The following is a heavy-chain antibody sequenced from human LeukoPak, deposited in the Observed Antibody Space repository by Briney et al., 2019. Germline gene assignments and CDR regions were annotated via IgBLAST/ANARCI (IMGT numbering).Heavy chain of an antibody. CDR2: IYYSGST. CDR1: GGSIGSYY. J-gene: IGHJ4*02. D-gene: IGHD5-18*01. Sequence: PSETLSLTCTVSGGSIGSYYWSWIRQPPGKGLEWIGYIYYSGSTYYNPSLKSRVTISVDTSKNQFSLKLSSVTAADTAVYYCASGYSYGGIDYWGQGTLVTVSS. V-gene: IGHV4-59*12. CDR3: ASGYSYGGIDY.